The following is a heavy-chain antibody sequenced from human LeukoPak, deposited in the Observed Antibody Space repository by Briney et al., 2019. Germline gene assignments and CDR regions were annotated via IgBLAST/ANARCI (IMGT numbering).Heavy chain of an antibody. CDR2: IKQDGSEK. Sequence: PGGSLRLSCAASGFIFSTHWMIWVRQAPGKGLEWVANIKQDGSEKYYVDSVKGRFTISRDNAKNSLYLQMNSLRAEDTAVYYCALLGIAVAGKPFDYWGQGTLVTVSS. CDR3: ALLGIAVAGKPFDY. D-gene: IGHD6-19*01. V-gene: IGHV3-7*02. J-gene: IGHJ4*02. CDR1: GFIFSTHW.